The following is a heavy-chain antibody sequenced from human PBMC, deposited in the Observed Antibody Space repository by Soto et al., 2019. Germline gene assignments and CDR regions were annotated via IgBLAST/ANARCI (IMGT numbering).Heavy chain of an antibody. CDR2: ISGSGTTA. J-gene: IGHJ6*02. Sequence: GGSLRLSCAASGFVFSSYAMSWVRQAPRKGLEWVSAISGSGTTAYYADSVKGRFIFSRDNPKNTMYLQMNSLRAEDTAVYYCTRPKNELRFYSYNGIDVWGQGTTVTVSS. V-gene: IGHV3-23*01. CDR3: TRPKNELRFYSYNGIDV. CDR1: GFVFSSYA. D-gene: IGHD5-12*01.